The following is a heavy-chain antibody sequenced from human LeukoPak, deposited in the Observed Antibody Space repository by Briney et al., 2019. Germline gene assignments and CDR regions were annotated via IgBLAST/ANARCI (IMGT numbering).Heavy chain of an antibody. Sequence: SVKLSCTASGVIFSSYAISWVRQAPGQGLEWMGRIIPILGIANYAQKFQGRVTITADKSTSTAYMDLSSLRSEDTAVYYCARDLPPDYFDYWGQGTLVSVSS. J-gene: IGHJ4*02. V-gene: IGHV1-69*04. CDR2: IIPILGIA. CDR1: GVIFSSYA. CDR3: ARDLPPDYFDY.